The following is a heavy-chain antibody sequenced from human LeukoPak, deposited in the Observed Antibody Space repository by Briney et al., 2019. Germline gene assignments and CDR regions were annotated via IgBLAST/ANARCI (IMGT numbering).Heavy chain of an antibody. J-gene: IGHJ4*02. CDR2: IYNSGST. V-gene: IGHV4-31*03. CDR3: ARGRGDYYDSSGGYYFDY. CDR1: GASISSSSYY. D-gene: IGHD3-22*01. Sequence: PSETLSLTCTVSGASISSSSYYWGWVRQPPGKGLEWIGYIYNSGSTYYNPSLKSRVIISVDTSKNQFSLKLSSVTAADTAVYYCARGRGDYYDSSGGYYFDYWGQGTLVTVSS.